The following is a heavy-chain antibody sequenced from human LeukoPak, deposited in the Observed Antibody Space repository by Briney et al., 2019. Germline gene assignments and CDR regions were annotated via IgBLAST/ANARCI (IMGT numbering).Heavy chain of an antibody. V-gene: IGHV3-30*18. CDR1: GFTFSSYG. CDR3: AKAEGGYSYGHPSDY. J-gene: IGHJ4*02. D-gene: IGHD5-18*01. Sequence: PGGSLRLSCAASGFTFSSYGMHWVRQAPGKGLEWVAVISYDGSNKYYADSVKGRFTISRDNSKNTLYLQMNSLRAEDTAVYYCAKAEGGYSYGHPSDYWGQGTLVTVSS. CDR2: ISYDGSNK.